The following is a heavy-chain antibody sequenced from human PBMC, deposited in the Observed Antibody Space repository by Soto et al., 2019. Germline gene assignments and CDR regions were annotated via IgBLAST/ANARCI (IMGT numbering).Heavy chain of an antibody. J-gene: IGHJ5*02. CDR3: ASRSGGFYNWFDP. V-gene: IGHV4-61*01. D-gene: IGHD5-12*01. CDR1: GGSVSSGSYY. Sequence: QVQLQESGPGLVKPSETLSLTCTVSGGSVSSGSYYWSWIRQPPGKGLEWIGYIYYSGSTNYNPSLKRLVXXSXDXXKNQFSLKLSSVTAADTAVYYCASRSGGFYNWFDPWGQGTLVTVSS. CDR2: IYYSGST.